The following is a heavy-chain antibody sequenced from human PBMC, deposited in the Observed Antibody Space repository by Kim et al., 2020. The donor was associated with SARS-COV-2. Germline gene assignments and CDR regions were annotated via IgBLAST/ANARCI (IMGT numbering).Heavy chain of an antibody. CDR3: AKDMRYYDSSGYYS. D-gene: IGHD3-22*01. J-gene: IGHJ4*02. Sequence: ADSVKGRFTISRDNSKNTLYLQMNSLRAEDTAVYYCAKDMRYYDSSGYYSWGQGTLVTVSS. V-gene: IGHV3-23*01.